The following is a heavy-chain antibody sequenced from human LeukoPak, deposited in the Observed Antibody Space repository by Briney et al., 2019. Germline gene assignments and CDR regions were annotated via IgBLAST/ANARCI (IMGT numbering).Heavy chain of an antibody. CDR3: ASRNTALVSFYDC. Sequence: PGGSLTLSCAASGFTFRDAAMTWVRQAPGKGLEWVSLISSSGANAYYADSVKGRFTISRDNSKNTLSLQMNSLRAEDTAVYYCASRNTALVSFYDCWGQGTLVTVSS. CDR2: ISSSGANA. D-gene: IGHD5-18*01. V-gene: IGHV3-23*01. J-gene: IGHJ4*02. CDR1: GFTFRDAA.